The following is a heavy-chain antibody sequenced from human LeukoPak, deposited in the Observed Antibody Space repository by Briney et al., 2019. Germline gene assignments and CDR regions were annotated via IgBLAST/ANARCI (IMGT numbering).Heavy chain of an antibody. Sequence: SETLSLTCTVSGGSISSYYWSWIRQPPGKGLEWIGYIYYSGSTNYNPSLKSRVTISVDTSKNQFSLKLSSVTAADTAVYYCASGVNFDYWGQGTLVTVSS. CDR3: ASGVNFDY. J-gene: IGHJ4*02. D-gene: IGHD3-16*01. V-gene: IGHV4-59*08. CDR1: GGSISSYY. CDR2: IYYSGST.